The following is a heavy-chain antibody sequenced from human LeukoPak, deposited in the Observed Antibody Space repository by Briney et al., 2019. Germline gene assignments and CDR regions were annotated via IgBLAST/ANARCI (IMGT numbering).Heavy chain of an antibody. CDR3: ARGLPRWELPGFDY. CDR2: ISSSSSTI. CDR1: GFPFGSYT. J-gene: IGHJ4*02. Sequence: PGGSLSLSCAASGFPFGSYTLNWVRKAPGKALEWISYISSSSSTIYYADSVKGRFTISRDNAKNSLYLQMNSLRDEDTAVYYCARGLPRWELPGFDYWGQGTLVTVSS. D-gene: IGHD1-26*01. V-gene: IGHV3-48*02.